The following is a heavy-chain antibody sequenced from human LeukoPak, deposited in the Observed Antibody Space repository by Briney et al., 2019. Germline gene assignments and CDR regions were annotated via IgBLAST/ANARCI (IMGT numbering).Heavy chain of an antibody. CDR2: INHSGST. Sequence: SETLSLTCAVYGGSFSGYYWSWIRQPPGKGQEWIGEINHSGSTNYNPSLKSRVTISVDTSKNQFSLKPSSVTAADTAVYYCARVPSYYDILTGYYRRELYYFDYWGQGTLVTVSS. D-gene: IGHD3-9*01. J-gene: IGHJ4*02. CDR3: ARVPSYYDILTGYYRRELYYFDY. CDR1: GGSFSGYY. V-gene: IGHV4-34*01.